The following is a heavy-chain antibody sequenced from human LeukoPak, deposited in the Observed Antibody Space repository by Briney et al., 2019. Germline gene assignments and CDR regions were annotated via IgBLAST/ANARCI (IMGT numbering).Heavy chain of an antibody. CDR1: ECTFGSYA. D-gene: IGHD2/OR15-2a*01. CDR2: ISVSGGNT. J-gene: IGHJ6*02. V-gene: IGHV3-23*01. Sequence: GGSLRLSCAASECTFGSYAMQWVRQAPGKGLAWVSVISVSGGNTWYADSVKGLFTISRDNSKNTLYLQMNSLRAEDTAVYYCAKYVSARGPPYALAVWGQGTTVTVSS. CDR3: AKYVSARGPPYALAV.